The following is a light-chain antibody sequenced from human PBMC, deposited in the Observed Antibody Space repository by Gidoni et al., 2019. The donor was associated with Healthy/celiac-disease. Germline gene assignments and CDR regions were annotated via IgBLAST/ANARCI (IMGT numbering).Light chain of an antibody. V-gene: IGLV3-1*01. Sequence: SYALTQPPSVSVSPGQTASITCSGDKLGDKYACWYQQKPGQSPVLVIYQDSKRPSGIPERFSGSNSGNTATLTISGTQAMDEADYYCQAWDSSPEVFGGGTKLTVL. CDR3: QAWDSSPEV. CDR2: QDS. CDR1: KLGDKY. J-gene: IGLJ2*01.